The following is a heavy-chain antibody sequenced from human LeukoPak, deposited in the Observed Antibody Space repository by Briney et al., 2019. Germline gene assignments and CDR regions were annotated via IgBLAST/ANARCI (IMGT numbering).Heavy chain of an antibody. CDR3: ARHGYYYYMDV. CDR2: IYTTGSP. Sequence: SETLSLTCTLSGRSLYSYYWRWFRQPTGKGREWIGYIYTTGSPNYDPSLKSRVTISIDTSKSQVSLKLSSVTAADTAVYYCARHGYYYYMDVWGKGTTVTVSS. J-gene: IGHJ6*03. V-gene: IGHV4-4*09. CDR1: GRSLYSYY.